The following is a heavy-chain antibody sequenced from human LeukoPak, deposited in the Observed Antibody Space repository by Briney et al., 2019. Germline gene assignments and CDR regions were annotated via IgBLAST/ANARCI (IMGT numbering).Heavy chain of an antibody. CDR2: INPNSGGT. D-gene: IGHD3-3*01. CDR1: GYTFTGYY. Sequence: GASVKVSCTASGYTFTGYYMHWVRQAPGQVLEWMGWINPNSGGTNYAQKFQGRVTMTRDTSISTAYMELSRLRSDDTAVYYCARRGLRFLEWLRLDYWGQGTLVTVSS. J-gene: IGHJ4*02. V-gene: IGHV1-2*02. CDR3: ARRGLRFLEWLRLDY.